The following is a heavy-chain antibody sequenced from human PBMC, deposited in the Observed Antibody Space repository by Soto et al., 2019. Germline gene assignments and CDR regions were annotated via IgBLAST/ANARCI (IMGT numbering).Heavy chain of an antibody. CDR1: GGSISSYY. J-gene: IGHJ2*01. CDR3: ARAPQKHSRNWYFDL. D-gene: IGHD6-13*01. V-gene: IGHV4-59*01. Sequence: SETLSLTCTVSGGSISSYYWSWIRQPPGKGLEWIGYIYYSGSTNYNPSLKSRVTISVDTSKNQFSLKLSSVTAADTAVYYCARAPQKHSRNWYFDLWGRGTLVTVSS. CDR2: IYYSGST.